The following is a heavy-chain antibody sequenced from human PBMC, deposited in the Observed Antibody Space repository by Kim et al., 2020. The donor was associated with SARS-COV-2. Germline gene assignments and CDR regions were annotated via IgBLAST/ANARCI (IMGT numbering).Heavy chain of an antibody. J-gene: IGHJ5*02. D-gene: IGHD3-22*01. CDR3: AKSRGYYDSSGYPNWFDP. Sequence: GRFTTSRDNSKNTLYLQLNSLRAEDTAVYYCAKSRGYYDSSGYPNWFDPWGQGTLVTVSS. V-gene: IGHV3-23*01.